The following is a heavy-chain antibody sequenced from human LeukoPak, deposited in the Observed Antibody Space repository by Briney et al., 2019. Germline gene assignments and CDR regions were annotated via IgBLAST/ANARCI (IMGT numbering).Heavy chain of an antibody. Sequence: GGSLRLSCAASGFTFSSYAMSWVRQAAAKGLAWVSAISGSGGSTYYADSVKGRFTISRDNSKNTLYLQMNSLRAEDTAVYYCAKTRGYCSITSCYYLDYWGQGTLVTVSS. V-gene: IGHV3-23*01. D-gene: IGHD2-2*01. CDR1: GFTFSSYA. J-gene: IGHJ4*02. CDR2: ISGSGGST. CDR3: AKTRGYCSITSCYYLDY.